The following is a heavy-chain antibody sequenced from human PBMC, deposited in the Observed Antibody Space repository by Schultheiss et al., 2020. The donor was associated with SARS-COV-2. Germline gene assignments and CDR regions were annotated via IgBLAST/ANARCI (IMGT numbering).Heavy chain of an antibody. D-gene: IGHD3-16*01. CDR1: GFTFSSYG. J-gene: IGHJ3*02. Sequence: GGSLRLSCAASGFTFSSYGMHWVRQAPGKGLEWVAVISYDGSNKYYADSVKGRFTISRDNSKNTLYLQMNSLRAEDTAVYYCARGSPSSMIRTDAFDIWGQGTMVTVS. V-gene: IGHV3-30*03. CDR2: ISYDGSNK. CDR3: ARGSPSSMIRTDAFDI.